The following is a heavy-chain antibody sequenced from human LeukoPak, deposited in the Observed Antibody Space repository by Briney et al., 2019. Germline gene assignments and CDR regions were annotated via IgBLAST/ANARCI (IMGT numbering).Heavy chain of an antibody. Sequence: SETLSLTCTVSGGSISSYYWSWIRQPPGKGLEWIGYIYHGGNTYYNPSLKSRVTISVDTSKNQFSLTLSSVTAADTAMYYCARVRYYGSGEEIDPWGQGTLVTVSS. D-gene: IGHD3-10*01. CDR3: ARVRYYGSGEEIDP. J-gene: IGHJ5*02. CDR2: IYHGGNT. CDR1: GGSISSYY. V-gene: IGHV4-59*06.